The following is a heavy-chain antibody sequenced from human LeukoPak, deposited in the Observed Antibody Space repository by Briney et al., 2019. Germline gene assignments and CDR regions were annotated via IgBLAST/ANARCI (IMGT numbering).Heavy chain of an antibody. CDR2: ISSGGGFT. Sequence: PGGSLRLSCAASGFTFSTYAMSWVRQAPGKGLEWVSTISSGGGFTYYSESVKGRFTISRDSSKSALCLQMNSLRAEDTAVYYCAKDGGYGSGSYYPDYWGQGTLVTVSS. CDR1: GFTFSTYA. V-gene: IGHV3-23*01. CDR3: AKDGGYGSGSYYPDY. D-gene: IGHD3-10*01. J-gene: IGHJ4*02.